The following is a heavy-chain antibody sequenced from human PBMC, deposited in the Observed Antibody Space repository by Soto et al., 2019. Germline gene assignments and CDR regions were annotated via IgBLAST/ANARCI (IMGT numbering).Heavy chain of an antibody. CDR2: IYYSGST. J-gene: IGHJ4*02. V-gene: IGHV4-31*03. CDR1: SGSINSGGYY. CDR3: AREPSI. Sequence: QVQLQESGPGLVKPSQTLSLTCTVSSGSINSGGYYWSGIRQHPGKGLEWIGYIYYSGSTYYNPAPKRRVTISVDTSKNQFALKLSSVTAADTAVYYCAREPSIWGPGTLVTVSS.